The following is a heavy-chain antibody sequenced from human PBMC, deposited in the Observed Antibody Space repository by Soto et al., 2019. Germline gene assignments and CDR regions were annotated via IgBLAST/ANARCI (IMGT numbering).Heavy chain of an antibody. V-gene: IGHV1-3*01. Sequence: ASVKVSCKASGYTFTSYAMHWVRQAPGQRLEWMGWINAGNGNTKYSQKFQGRVTITADESTSTAYMELSSLRSEDTAVYYCARDFMVRGVITLQAWGQGTLVTVSS. J-gene: IGHJ5*02. D-gene: IGHD3-10*01. CDR3: ARDFMVRGVITLQA. CDR2: INAGNGNT. CDR1: GYTFTSYA.